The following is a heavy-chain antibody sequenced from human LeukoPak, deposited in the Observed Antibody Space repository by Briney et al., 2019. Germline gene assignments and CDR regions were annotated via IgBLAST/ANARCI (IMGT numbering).Heavy chain of an antibody. CDR1: GYSISSGYY. CDR2: INHSGST. J-gene: IGHJ5*02. V-gene: IGHV4-38-2*02. Sequence: SETLSLTCTVSGYSISSGYYWSWIRQPPGKGLEWIGEINHSGSTNYNPSLKSRVTISVDTSKNQFSLKLSSVTAADTAVYYCARGIQLWYNWFDPWGQGTLVTVSS. CDR3: ARGIQLWYNWFDP. D-gene: IGHD5-18*01.